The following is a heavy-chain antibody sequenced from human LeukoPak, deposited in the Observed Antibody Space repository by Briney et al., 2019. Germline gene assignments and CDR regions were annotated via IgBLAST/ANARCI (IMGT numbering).Heavy chain of an antibody. J-gene: IGHJ4*02. Sequence: SETLSLTCTVSGGSISSSSYYWGWIRQPPGKGLEWIGSIYYSGSTYYNPSLKSRVTISVDTSKNQFSLKLSSVTAADTAVYYCAGRERYEYDSSSPYWSEGTLVTVSS. D-gene: IGHD3-22*01. CDR1: GGSISSSSYY. CDR2: IYYSGST. V-gene: IGHV4-39*01. CDR3: AGRERYEYDSSSPY.